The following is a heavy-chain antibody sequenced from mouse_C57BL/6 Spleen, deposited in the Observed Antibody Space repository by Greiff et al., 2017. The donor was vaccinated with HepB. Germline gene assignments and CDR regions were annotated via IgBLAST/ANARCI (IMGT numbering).Heavy chain of an antibody. D-gene: IGHD2-4*01. CDR2: IRNKANGYTT. CDR1: GFTFTDYY. J-gene: IGHJ1*03. Sequence: EVHLVESGGGLVQPGGSLSLSCAASGFTFTDYYMSWVRQPPGKALEWLGFIRNKANGYTTEYSASVKGRFTISRDNSQSILYLQMNALRAEDSATYYWARAHYYDYDGYWYFDVWGTGTTVTVSS. CDR3: ARAHYYDYDGYWYFDV. V-gene: IGHV7-3*01.